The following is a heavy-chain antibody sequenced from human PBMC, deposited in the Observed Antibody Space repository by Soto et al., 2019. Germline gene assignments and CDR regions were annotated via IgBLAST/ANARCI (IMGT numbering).Heavy chain of an antibody. CDR3: ARIVIAAAGTPDAFDI. V-gene: IGHV4-31*03. D-gene: IGHD6-13*01. CDR1: GGSISSGGYY. Sequence: QVQLQESGPGLVKPSQTLSLTCTVSGGSISSGGYYWSWIRQHPGKGLEWIGYIYYSGSTYYNPSLKSRDTISVDTSKNQFSLKLSSVTAADTAVYYCARIVIAAAGTPDAFDIWGQGTMVTVSS. CDR2: IYYSGST. J-gene: IGHJ3*02.